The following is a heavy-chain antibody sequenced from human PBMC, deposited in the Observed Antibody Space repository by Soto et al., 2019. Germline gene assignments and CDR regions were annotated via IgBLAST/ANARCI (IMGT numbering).Heavy chain of an antibody. CDR3: AIDIVVVPAARYNWFDP. V-gene: IGHV1-69*08. CDR2: IIPILGIA. J-gene: IGHJ5*02. CDR1: GGTFSSYT. D-gene: IGHD2-2*01. Sequence: QVQLVQSGAEVKKPGSSVKVSCKASGGTFSSYTMSWVRQAPGQGLEWMGRIIPILGIANYAQKFQGRVTITADKSTSTAYMELSSLRSEYTAVYYCAIDIVVVPAARYNWFDPWGQGTLVTVSS.